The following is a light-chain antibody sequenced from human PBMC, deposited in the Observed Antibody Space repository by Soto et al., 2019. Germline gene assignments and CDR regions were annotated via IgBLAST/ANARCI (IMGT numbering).Light chain of an antibody. CDR1: QRVGSSY. V-gene: IGKV3-20*01. J-gene: IGKJ1*01. CDR2: GAS. Sequence: EVVMTQSPATLSVSPGEGATLSCRASQRVGSSYLAWYQHKPDQAPRLLIYGASGRATGTPDRFSGSGSGTDFSLTISRLEPEDFAVYYCQQYGNSPWTFGQGTKVDI. CDR3: QQYGNSPWT.